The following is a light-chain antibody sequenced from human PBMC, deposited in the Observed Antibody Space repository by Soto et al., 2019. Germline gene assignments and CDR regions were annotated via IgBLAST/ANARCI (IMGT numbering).Light chain of an antibody. CDR1: SDNVGGYNY. V-gene: IGLV2-14*01. CDR2: EVS. Sequence: QYALTQPASVSGSPGQSITISCTGTSDNVGGYNYVTWYQQHPGKAPKLMIYEVSNRPSGVSNRFSGSKSGNTASLTISGLQAEDEADYYCSSYTSSSTWVFGGGTKLT. J-gene: IGLJ3*02. CDR3: SSYTSSSTWV.